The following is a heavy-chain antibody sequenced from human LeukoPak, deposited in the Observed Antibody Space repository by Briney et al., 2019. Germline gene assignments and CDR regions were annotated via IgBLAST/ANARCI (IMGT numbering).Heavy chain of an antibody. J-gene: IGHJ4*02. CDR1: GGSISSYY. D-gene: IGHD3-22*01. CDR2: IYYSGST. V-gene: IGHV4-59*08. CDR3: TTSQGVRYDSSSVF. Sequence: PSETLSLTCTVSGGSISSYYWSWIRQPPGKGLEWIGYIYYSGSTNYNPSLKSRVTISVDTSKNQFSLKLSSVTAADTAMYYCTTSQGVRYDSSSVFRGQGTLVTVSS.